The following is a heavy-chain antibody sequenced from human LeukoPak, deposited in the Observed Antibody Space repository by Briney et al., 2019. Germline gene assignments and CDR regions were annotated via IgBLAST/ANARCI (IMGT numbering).Heavy chain of an antibody. J-gene: IGHJ5*02. CDR1: GGSISSSSYY. Sequence: PSETLSLTCTVSGGSISSSSYYWGWIRQPPGKGLEWIGSIYYSGSTYYNPSLKSRVTMSVDTSKNQFSLKLSSVTAADTAVYYCARDRQLGFDPWGQGTLVTVSS. CDR3: ARDRQLGFDP. V-gene: IGHV4-39*07. CDR2: IYYSGST. D-gene: IGHD6-13*01.